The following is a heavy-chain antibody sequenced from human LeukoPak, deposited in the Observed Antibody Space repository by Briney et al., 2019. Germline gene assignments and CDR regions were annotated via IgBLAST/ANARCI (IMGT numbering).Heavy chain of an antibody. CDR2: IYSGGRT. CDR1: GFTVSTNY. Sequence: GGSLRLSCAASGFTVSTNYMSCVRQAPGKGVEWVSVIYSGGRTYYADSVKGRFTISRDNSKNTLYLQMNSLGAEDTAAYYCARESNSGYYLSYWGQGTLVTVSS. J-gene: IGHJ4*02. CDR3: ARESNSGYYLSY. D-gene: IGHD3-22*01. V-gene: IGHV3-66*01.